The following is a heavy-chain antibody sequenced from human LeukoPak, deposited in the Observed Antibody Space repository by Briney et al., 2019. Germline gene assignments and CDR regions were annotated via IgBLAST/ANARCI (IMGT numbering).Heavy chain of an antibody. CDR3: ARHSFGNYDFWSGEFDY. J-gene: IGHJ4*02. D-gene: IGHD3-3*01. CDR1: GGSFSGYY. V-gene: IGHV4-34*01. Sequence: SETLSLTCAVYGGSFSGYYWSWIRQPPGKGLEWIGEINHSGSTNYNPSLKSRVTISVDTSKNQFSLKLSSVTAADTAVYYCARHSFGNYDFWSGEFDYWGQGTLVTVSS. CDR2: INHSGST.